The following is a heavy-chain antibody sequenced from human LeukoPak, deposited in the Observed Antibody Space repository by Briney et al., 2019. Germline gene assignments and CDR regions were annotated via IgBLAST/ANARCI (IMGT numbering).Heavy chain of an antibody. CDR1: GFTFSSYA. V-gene: IGHV3-30*18. D-gene: IGHD6-13*01. CDR2: VLYDGSKK. J-gene: IGHJ3*01. Sequence: PGGSLRLSCAASGFTFSSYAMSWVRQAPGKGLEWVAAVLYDGSKKFYSDSVKGRFSIYRDNSNYSLFVQMHSLRPDDTAVYYCANFDGSSQAFHLWGQGTMVTVSS. CDR3: ANFDGSSQAFHL.